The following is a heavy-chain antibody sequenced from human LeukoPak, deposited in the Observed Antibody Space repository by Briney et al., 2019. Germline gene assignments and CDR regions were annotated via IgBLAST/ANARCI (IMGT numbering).Heavy chain of an antibody. CDR3: ARTGGTIDY. J-gene: IGHJ4*02. D-gene: IGHD3-9*01. V-gene: IGHV4-30-4*01. Sequence: SETLSLTCTVSGGSISSGDYYWSPIRQPPGKGLEWIGYIYYSGSTYYNPSLKSRVTISVDTSKNQFSLKLNSVTAADTAVHYCARTGGTIDYWGQGTLVTVSS. CDR1: GGSISSGDYY. CDR2: IYYSGST.